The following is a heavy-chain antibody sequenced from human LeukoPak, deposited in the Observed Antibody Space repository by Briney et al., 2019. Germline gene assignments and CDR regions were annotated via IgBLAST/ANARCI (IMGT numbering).Heavy chain of an antibody. CDR1: GYTFTGYY. D-gene: IGHD6-13*01. CDR2: INPNSGGT. CDR3: ARGRLAAAGPAVWFDP. J-gene: IGHJ5*02. V-gene: IGHV1-2*02. Sequence: GASVKVSCKASGYTFTGYYMHWVRQAPGQGLEWMGWINPNSGGTNYAQKFQGRVTMTRDTSISTAYMELSRLRSDDTAVYYCARGRLAAAGPAVWFDPWGERTLVTVSS.